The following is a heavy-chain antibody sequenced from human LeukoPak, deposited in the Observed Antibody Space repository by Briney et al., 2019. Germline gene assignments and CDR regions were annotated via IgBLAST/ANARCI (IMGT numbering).Heavy chain of an antibody. CDR1: GFTFSSYA. Sequence: GGSLRLSCAASGFTFSSYAMSWVRQAPGKGLEWVSAISGSSSGTFYADSVKGRFTISRGNSKNTLYLQMDSLRAEDTAVYYCAKTGQAAADTGYWGQGTLVTVSP. J-gene: IGHJ4*02. CDR3: AKTGQAAADTGY. V-gene: IGHV3-23*01. CDR2: ISGSSSGT. D-gene: IGHD6-13*01.